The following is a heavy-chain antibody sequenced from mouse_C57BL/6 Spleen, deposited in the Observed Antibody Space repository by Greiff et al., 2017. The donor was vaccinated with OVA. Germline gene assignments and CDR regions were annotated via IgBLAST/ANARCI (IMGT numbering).Heavy chain of an antibody. V-gene: IGHV3-6*01. CDR3: ARETGDYAMDY. CDR2: ISYDGSN. CDR1: GYSITSGYY. Sequence: DVKLVESGPGLVKPSQSLSLTCSVTGYSITSGYYWNWIRQFPGNKLEWMGYISYDGSNNYNPSLKNRISITRDTSKNQFFLKLNSVTTEDTATYYCARETGDYAMDYWGQGTSVTVSS. J-gene: IGHJ4*01. D-gene: IGHD2-13*01.